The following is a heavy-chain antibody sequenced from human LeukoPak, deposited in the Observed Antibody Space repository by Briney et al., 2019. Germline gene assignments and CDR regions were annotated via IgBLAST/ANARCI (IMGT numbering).Heavy chain of an antibody. Sequence: GGSLRLSCAASGFTVSSNYMNWVRQAPGKGLEWVSAISGNDGGTYYADSVKGRFTISRDNSKNTLYLQMNSLRAEDTAVYYCAKIRAPAYDIWGQGTMVTVSS. CDR3: AKIRAPAYDI. V-gene: IGHV3-23*01. CDR1: GFTVSSNY. CDR2: ISGNDGGT. D-gene: IGHD3-3*02. J-gene: IGHJ3*02.